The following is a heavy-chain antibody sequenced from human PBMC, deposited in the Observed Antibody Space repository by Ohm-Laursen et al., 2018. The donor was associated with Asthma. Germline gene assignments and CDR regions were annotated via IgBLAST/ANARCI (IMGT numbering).Heavy chain of an antibody. Sequence: TLSLTCTVSGASITSAPYYWSWIRQPPGKGLEWIGKINHSGNTNYNPSLKSRVTISVDTSKNQFSLKLTSVTAADTAVYYCARNNWFDPWGQGILVTVSS. J-gene: IGHJ5*02. CDR1: GASITSAPYY. CDR3: ARNNWFDP. CDR2: INHSGNT. V-gene: IGHV4-39*07.